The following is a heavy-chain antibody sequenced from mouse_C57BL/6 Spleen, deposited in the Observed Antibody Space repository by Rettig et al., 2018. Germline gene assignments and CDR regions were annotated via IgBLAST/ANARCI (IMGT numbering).Heavy chain of an antibody. Sequence: YNEKFKSKATLTVDTSSSTAYMQLSSLTSEDSAVYYCARKGPPYWYFDVWGTGTTVTVSS. J-gene: IGHJ1*03. V-gene: IGHV1-55*01. CDR3: ARKGPPYWYFDV. D-gene: IGHD3-3*01.